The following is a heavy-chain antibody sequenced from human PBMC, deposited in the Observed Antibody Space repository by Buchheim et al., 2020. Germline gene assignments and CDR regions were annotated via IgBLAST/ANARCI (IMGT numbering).Heavy chain of an antibody. D-gene: IGHD3-10*01. J-gene: IGHJ5*02. CDR2: INHSGST. CDR1: GGSFSGYY. Sequence: QVQLQQWGAGLLKPSETLSLTCAVYGGSFSGYYWSWIRQPPGKGLEWIGEINHSGSTNYNPSLKIRVTISVDTSKNQFSLKLSSVTAADTAVYYCARVLWFGSNWFDPWGQGTL. V-gene: IGHV4-34*01. CDR3: ARVLWFGSNWFDP.